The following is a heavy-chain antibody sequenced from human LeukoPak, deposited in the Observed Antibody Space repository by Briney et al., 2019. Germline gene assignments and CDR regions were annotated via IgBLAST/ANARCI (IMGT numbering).Heavy chain of an antibody. Sequence: GGSLRLSCVASGFTFSDYIMNWVRQAPGKGLEWVSTVTGSGITTSYADSVKGRFTISRDNSKNTLYLQMNSLRAEDTAVYYCAKSVAIGFDIWGQGTMVTVSS. CDR2: VTGSGITT. V-gene: IGHV3-23*01. CDR3: AKSVAIGFDI. D-gene: IGHD5-12*01. J-gene: IGHJ3*02. CDR1: GFTFSDYI.